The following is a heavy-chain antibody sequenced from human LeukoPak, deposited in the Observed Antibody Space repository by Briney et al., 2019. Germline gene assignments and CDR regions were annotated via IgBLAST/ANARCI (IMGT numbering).Heavy chain of an antibody. CDR3: AKVAKYYYGSETYYFFEH. J-gene: IGHJ4*02. D-gene: IGHD3-10*01. Sequence: GGSLRLSCAASGFTFTTYWMSWVRQAPGNGLKWVANINQDGTGKYYVDSVKGRFTISRDNAKNSLDLQMNSLRVEDTAVYYCAKVAKYYYGSETYYFFEHWGQGTPVTASS. CDR1: GFTFTTYW. V-gene: IGHV3-7*01. CDR2: INQDGTGK.